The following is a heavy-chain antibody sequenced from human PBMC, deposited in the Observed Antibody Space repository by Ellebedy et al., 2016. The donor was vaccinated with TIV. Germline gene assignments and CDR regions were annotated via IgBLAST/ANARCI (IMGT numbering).Heavy chain of an antibody. CDR3: VGMEVTVPFDY. CDR2: IRSKAYGGTT. Sequence: GESLKISCTASGFTFGDYAMSWVRQAPGKGLEWVGFIRSKAYGGTTEYAASVKGRFTISRDDSKSIAYLQMNSLKTEDTAVYYCVGMEVTVPFDYWGQGTLVTVSS. V-gene: IGHV3-49*04. CDR1: GFTFGDYA. D-gene: IGHD2-21*02. J-gene: IGHJ4*02.